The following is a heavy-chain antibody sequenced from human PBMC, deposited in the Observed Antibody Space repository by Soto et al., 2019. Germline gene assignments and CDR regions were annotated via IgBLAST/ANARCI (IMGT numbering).Heavy chain of an antibody. CDR3: AGGSGYYLDFDY. D-gene: IGHD3-22*01. V-gene: IGHV4-59*01. CDR2: IYYSGST. J-gene: IGHJ4*02. Sequence: PSETLSLTCTVSGGSISSYYWSWIRQPPGKGLEWIGYIYYSGSTNYNPSLKSRVTISVDTSKNQFSLKLSSVTAAVTAVYYCAGGSGYYLDFDYWGQGTLVTVSS. CDR1: GGSISSYY.